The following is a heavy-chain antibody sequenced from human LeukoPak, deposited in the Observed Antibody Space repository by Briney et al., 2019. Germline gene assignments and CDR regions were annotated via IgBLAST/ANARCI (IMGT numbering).Heavy chain of an antibody. CDR3: ARGLGELLGDYYFDY. D-gene: IGHD3-10*01. Sequence: GASVKVSCKASGYTFTSYDINWVRQATGQGLEWMGWMNPNSGNTGYAQKFQGRATMTRNTSISTAYMELSSLRSEDTAVYYCARGLGELLGDYYFDYWGQGTLVTVSS. V-gene: IGHV1-8*01. J-gene: IGHJ4*02. CDR1: GYTFTSYD. CDR2: MNPNSGNT.